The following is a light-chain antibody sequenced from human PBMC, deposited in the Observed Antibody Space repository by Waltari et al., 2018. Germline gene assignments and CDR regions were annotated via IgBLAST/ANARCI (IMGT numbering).Light chain of an antibody. CDR2: GAS. J-gene: IGKJ1*01. CDR1: QSVSSNY. Sequence: EIVLKQSPGTLSLSPGERATLSCRASQSVSSNYLAWYQQRPGQAPRLLIYGASSRATGIPDRFSGSGSGTDFTLTISSLEPADFAVYCCQQYGSSPPWTFGQGTKVEIK. V-gene: IGKV3-20*01. CDR3: QQYGSSPPWT.